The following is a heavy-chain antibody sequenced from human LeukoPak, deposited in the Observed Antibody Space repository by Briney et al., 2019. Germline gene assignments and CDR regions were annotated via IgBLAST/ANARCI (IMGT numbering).Heavy chain of an antibody. Sequence: ASVKVSCKASGGTFSSHAISWVRQATGQGLEWMGWMNPNSGNTGYAQKFQGRVTMTRNTSISTAYMELSSLRSEDTAVYYCAREVIVGATTTTSFDYWGQGTLVTVSS. CDR2: MNPNSGNT. D-gene: IGHD1-26*01. CDR3: AREVIVGATTTTSFDY. CDR1: GGTFSSHA. J-gene: IGHJ4*02. V-gene: IGHV1-8*02.